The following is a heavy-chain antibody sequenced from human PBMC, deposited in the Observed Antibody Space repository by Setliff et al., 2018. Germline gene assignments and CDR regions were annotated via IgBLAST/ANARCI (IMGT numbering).Heavy chain of an antibody. D-gene: IGHD4-17*01. V-gene: IGHV3-23*01. J-gene: IGHJ4*02. CDR1: GFTFSTYA. Sequence: GGSLRLSCAASGFTFSTYAMTWVRQAPGKGLEWVSAISGGGGNTFYADSVQGRFTISRDNSKNTLYLQMNNLRAEDTAVYYCAKDLASGDYVYYFDYWGQGTLVTVSS. CDR3: AKDLASGDYVYYFDY. CDR2: ISGGGGNT.